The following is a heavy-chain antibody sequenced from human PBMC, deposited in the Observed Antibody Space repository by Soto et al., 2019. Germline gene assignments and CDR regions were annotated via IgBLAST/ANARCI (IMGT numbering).Heavy chain of an antibody. CDR1: GYTFTSYD. CDR2: MNPNSGNT. CDR3: ARAAGYCSGGSCQAWYFDL. Sequence: ASVKVSCKASGYTFTSYDINCVRQATGQGLEWMGWMNPNSGNTGYAQKFQGRVTMTRNTSISTAYMELSSLRSEDTAVYYCARAAGYCSGGSCQAWYFDLWGRGTLVTVSS. J-gene: IGHJ2*01. V-gene: IGHV1-8*01. D-gene: IGHD2-15*01.